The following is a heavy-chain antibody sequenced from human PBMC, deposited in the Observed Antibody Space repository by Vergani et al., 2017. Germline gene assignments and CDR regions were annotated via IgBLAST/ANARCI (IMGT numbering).Heavy chain of an antibody. D-gene: IGHD3-16*01. CDR3: AVRPRVNLGGGEVVTKRTLDY. Sequence: QVQLQQWGAGVVKPSGTLSLTCAVFVESFISFYWSWIRQPPAKGLEWIEEINNDGHTNYNPSLESRVTVSKDTAKNQFSLNLMSVTAADTAVYYCAVRPRVNLGGGEVVTKRTLDYWSQGSLVTVSS. V-gene: IGHV4-34*02. CDR2: INNDGHT. J-gene: IGHJ4*02. CDR1: VESFISFY.